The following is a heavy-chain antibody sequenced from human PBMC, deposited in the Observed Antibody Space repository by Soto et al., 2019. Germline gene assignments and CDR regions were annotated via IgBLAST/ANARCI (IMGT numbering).Heavy chain of an antibody. Sequence: QVQLVQSGAEEKKPGASVKVSCKASGYTFTSYAMHWVRQAPGQRLEWMGWINAGNGNTKYSQKFQGRVTITRHTSVSTAYMELSSLRSEATAVYYCARSSGYYWIDDYWGQGPLVTVSS. V-gene: IGHV1-3*05. CDR3: ARSSGYYWIDDY. CDR2: INAGNGNT. J-gene: IGHJ4*02. CDR1: GYTFTSYA. D-gene: IGHD3-22*01.